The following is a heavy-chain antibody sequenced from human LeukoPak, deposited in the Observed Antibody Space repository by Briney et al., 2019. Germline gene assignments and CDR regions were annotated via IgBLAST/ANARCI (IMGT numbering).Heavy chain of an antibody. Sequence: NPSETLSLTCTVSGYSISSGYYWGWIRQPPGKGLEWIGNIYHSGSTYYNPSLKSRGTISIDTSKNQFSLKLSSVTAADTAVYYCARAYSSAWYWNWFDPWGQGTLVTVSS. CDR3: ARAYSSAWYWNWFDP. J-gene: IGHJ5*02. V-gene: IGHV4-38-2*02. CDR1: GYSISSGYY. CDR2: IYHSGST. D-gene: IGHD6-19*01.